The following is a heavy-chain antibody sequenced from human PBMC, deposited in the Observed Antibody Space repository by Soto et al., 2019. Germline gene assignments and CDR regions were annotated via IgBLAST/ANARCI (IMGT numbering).Heavy chain of an antibody. CDR3: ARGVIPPAVRWFDP. CDR2: MNPNSGNT. D-gene: IGHD6-13*01. J-gene: IGHJ5*02. V-gene: IGHV1-8*01. Sequence: ASVKVSCKASGYTFTSYDINWVRQVTGQGLEWMGWMNPNSGNTGYAQKFQGRVTMTRNTSISTAYMELSSLRSEDTAVYYCARGVIPPAVRWFDPWGQGTLVTVSS. CDR1: GYTFTSYD.